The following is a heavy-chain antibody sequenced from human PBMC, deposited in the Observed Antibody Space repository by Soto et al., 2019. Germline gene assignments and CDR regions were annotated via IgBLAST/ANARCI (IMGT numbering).Heavy chain of an antibody. Sequence: GGSLRLSCAASGFTFSSYSMDWVRQAPGKXLEWVSYISSSSSTIYYADSVKGRFTISRDNAKNSLYLQMNSLRDEDTAVYYCAREVCSSTSCYSRAYYYYYYGMDVWGQGTTVTVSS. CDR3: AREVCSSTSCYSRAYYYYYYGMDV. D-gene: IGHD2-2*01. V-gene: IGHV3-48*02. J-gene: IGHJ6*02. CDR1: GFTFSSYS. CDR2: ISSSSSTI.